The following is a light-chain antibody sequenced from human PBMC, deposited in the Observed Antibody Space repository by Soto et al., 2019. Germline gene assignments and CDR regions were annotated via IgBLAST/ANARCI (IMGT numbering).Light chain of an antibody. CDR1: QSVSSSY. V-gene: IGKV3-20*01. CDR2: GAS. J-gene: IGKJ1*01. CDR3: QQYRT. Sequence: ETGLTQSPVTLSLSPGVRPALSCRASQSVSSSYLAWYQHKPGQAPRLLIYGASSRATGIPDRFSGSGSGTDFTLTISRLEPEDFAVYYCQQYRTFGQGTKVDIK.